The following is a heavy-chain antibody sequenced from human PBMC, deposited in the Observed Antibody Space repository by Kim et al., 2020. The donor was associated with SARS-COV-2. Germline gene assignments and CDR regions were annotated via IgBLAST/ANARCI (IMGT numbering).Heavy chain of an antibody. Sequence: GGSLRLSCAASGFTFSSYAMSWVRQAPGKGLEWVSAISGSGGSTYYADSVKGRFTISIDNSKNTLYLQMNSLRAEDTAVYYCAKDRRIVGATIPGVFDYWGQGTLVTVSS. V-gene: IGHV3-23*01. CDR2: ISGSGGST. CDR3: AKDRRIVGATIPGVFDY. CDR1: GFTFSSYA. J-gene: IGHJ4*02. D-gene: IGHD1-26*01.